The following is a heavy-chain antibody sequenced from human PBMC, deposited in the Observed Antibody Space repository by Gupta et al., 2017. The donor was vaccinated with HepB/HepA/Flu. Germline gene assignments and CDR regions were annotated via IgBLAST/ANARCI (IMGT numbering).Heavy chain of an antibody. CDR3: ARMYYYDSSGKLPSTYFGMDV. D-gene: IGHD3-22*01. CDR1: GFTFSNYV. Sequence: QEQVVESGGGVVQPGRALRLPCVASGFTFSNYVFFWVRQAPGKGLEWVAVISCDGGEKNYADSVKGRFTISRDNSRNTLNLQMNSLTAEDTGVYYCARMYYYDSSGKLPSTYFGMDVWGQGTTVTVSS. J-gene: IGHJ6*02. CDR2: ISCDGGEK. V-gene: IGHV3-30*03.